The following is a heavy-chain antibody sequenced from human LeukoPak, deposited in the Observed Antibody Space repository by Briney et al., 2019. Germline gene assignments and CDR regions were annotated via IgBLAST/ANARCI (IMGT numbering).Heavy chain of an antibody. CDR3: ARERYSSGWSGTYYFDY. CDR1: GGSISSSSYY. CDR2: IYHSGST. Sequence: PSETLSLTCTVSGGSISSSSYYWGWIRQPPGKGLEWIGEIYHSGSTNYNPSLKSRVTISVDKSKNQFSLKLSSVTAADTAVYYCARERYSSGWSGTYYFDYWGQGTLVTVSS. D-gene: IGHD6-19*01. J-gene: IGHJ4*02. V-gene: IGHV4-39*07.